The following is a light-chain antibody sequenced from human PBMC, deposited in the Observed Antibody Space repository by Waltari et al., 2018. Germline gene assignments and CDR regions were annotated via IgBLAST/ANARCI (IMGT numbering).Light chain of an antibody. Sequence: DIVMTQSPDSLAVSLGERATINCKSSQSVLYSSNNKTYLAWYQQKPGQPPKLLIYWASTRESGVPDRFSGSGSGTDFTLTISSLQAEDVAVYYCQQYYSIPWTFGQGTKVEIK. CDR1: QSVLYSSNNKTY. CDR3: QQYYSIPWT. V-gene: IGKV4-1*01. CDR2: WAS. J-gene: IGKJ1*01.